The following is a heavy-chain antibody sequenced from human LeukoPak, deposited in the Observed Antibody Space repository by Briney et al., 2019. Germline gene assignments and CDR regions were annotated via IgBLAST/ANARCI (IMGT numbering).Heavy chain of an antibody. CDR2: ISSSSSYI. V-gene: IGHV3-21*01. CDR1: GFTFSSYS. J-gene: IGHJ4*02. Sequence: GGSLRLSCAASGFTFSSYSMNWVRQAPGKGLEWVSSISSSSSYIYYADSVKGRFTISRDNAKNSLYLQMNSLRAEDTAAYYCARTPNYCSSTSCFDYWGQGTLVTVSS. D-gene: IGHD2-2*01. CDR3: ARTPNYCSSTSCFDY.